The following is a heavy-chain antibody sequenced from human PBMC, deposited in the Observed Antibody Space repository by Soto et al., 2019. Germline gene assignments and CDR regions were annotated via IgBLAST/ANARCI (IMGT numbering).Heavy chain of an antibody. D-gene: IGHD1-26*01. CDR2: ISGRDGTT. J-gene: IGHJ4*02. CDR3: ATDQGYSGHYYARPAFDY. V-gene: IGHV3-23*01. CDR1: GFTFSSYA. Sequence: EVQLLESGGGLVQPGGSLRLSCAASGFTFSSYALIWVRQAPGKGLEWVSAISGRDGTTYYADSVKGRFTISRDNSKNALYLQMNSLRAEDTAVYYCATDQGYSGHYYARPAFDYWGQGTLVTVSS.